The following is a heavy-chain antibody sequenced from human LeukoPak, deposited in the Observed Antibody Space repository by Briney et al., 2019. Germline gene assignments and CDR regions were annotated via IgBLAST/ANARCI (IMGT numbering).Heavy chain of an antibody. CDR1: GFTFSSYW. CDR2: INSDGSST. Sequence: GGSLRLSCAASGFTFSSYWMHWVRQAPGKGLVWVSRINSDGSSTSYADSVKGRFTISRDNAKNTLYLQMNSLRAEDTAVYYCARGGGYGDYTNDYWGQGTLVTVSS. CDR3: ARGGGYGDYTNDY. J-gene: IGHJ4*02. D-gene: IGHD4-17*01. V-gene: IGHV3-74*01.